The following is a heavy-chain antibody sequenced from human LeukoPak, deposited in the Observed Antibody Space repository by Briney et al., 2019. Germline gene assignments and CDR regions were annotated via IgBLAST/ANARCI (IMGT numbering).Heavy chain of an antibody. CDR1: GGSISSSSYY. D-gene: IGHD4-23*01. Sequence: SETLSLTCTVSGGSISSSSYYWGWIRQPPGKGLEWIGSIYYSGSTYYNPSLNSRVTISVDTSKNQFSLKLSSVTAADTAVYYCARLRYGGNSRAFDFWGQGTLVTVSS. J-gene: IGHJ4*02. CDR3: ARLRYGGNSRAFDF. V-gene: IGHV4-39*01. CDR2: IYYSGST.